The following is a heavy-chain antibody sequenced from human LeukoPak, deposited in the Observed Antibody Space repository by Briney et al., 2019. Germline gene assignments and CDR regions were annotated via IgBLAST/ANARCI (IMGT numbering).Heavy chain of an antibody. V-gene: IGHV4-34*01. D-gene: IGHD4-17*01. J-gene: IGHJ1*01. CDR2: INHSGSS. CDR3: ARGEYGDYYIQH. Sequence: SETLSLTCAVYGGSFSGYYWSWIRQPPGQGLEWIGEINHSGSSNYNPSLKSRVTISVDTSKNQFSLKLSSVTAADTAVYYCARGEYGDYYIQHWGQGTLVTVSS. CDR1: GGSFSGYY.